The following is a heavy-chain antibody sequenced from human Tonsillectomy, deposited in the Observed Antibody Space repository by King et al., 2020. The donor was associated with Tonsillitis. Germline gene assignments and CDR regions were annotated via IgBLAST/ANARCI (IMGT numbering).Heavy chain of an antibody. CDR2: ISSSSSYI. Sequence: VQLVESGGGLVKPGGSLKLSCAASGFTFSSYSMNWVRQAPGKGLEWVSSISSSSSYIYYADSVKGRFTISRDNAKNSLYLQMNSLRAEDTAVYYCAANFVTDAFDIWGQGTMVTVSS. CDR1: GFTFSSYS. CDR3: AANFVTDAFDI. D-gene: IGHD3-3*01. J-gene: IGHJ3*02. V-gene: IGHV3-21*01.